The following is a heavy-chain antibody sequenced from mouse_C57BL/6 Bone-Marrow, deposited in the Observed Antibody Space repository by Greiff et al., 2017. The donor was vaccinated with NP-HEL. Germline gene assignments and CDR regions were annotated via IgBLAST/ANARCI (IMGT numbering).Heavy chain of an antibody. J-gene: IGHJ1*03. Sequence: QVQLQQPGTELVKPGASVKLSCKASGYTFTSYWMHWVKQRPGQGLEWIGNINPSNGGTNYNEKFKSKATLTVDKSSSTAYMQLSSLTSEDSAVYYCARGITTVVATPWWFDVWGTGTTVTVSS. V-gene: IGHV1-53*01. CDR3: ARGITTVVATPWWFDV. CDR2: INPSNGGT. D-gene: IGHD1-1*01. CDR1: GYTFTSYW.